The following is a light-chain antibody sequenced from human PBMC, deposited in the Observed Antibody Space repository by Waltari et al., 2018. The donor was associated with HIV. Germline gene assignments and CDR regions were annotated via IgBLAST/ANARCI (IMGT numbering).Light chain of an antibody. V-gene: IGKV4-1*01. Sequence: DIVMTQSPDSLAVSLGERATIKCKSSQSVLYSSNNKNYLAWYQQKPGQPPELLIYWASTRESGVPDRFSGSGSATDFTLTISSLQAEDVAVYYCQQYYSTPLTFGGGTQVEIK. CDR3: QQYYSTPLT. CDR2: WAS. CDR1: QSVLYSSNNKNY. J-gene: IGKJ4*01.